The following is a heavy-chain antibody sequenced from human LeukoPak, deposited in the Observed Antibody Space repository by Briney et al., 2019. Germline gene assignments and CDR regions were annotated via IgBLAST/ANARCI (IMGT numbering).Heavy chain of an antibody. CDR2: ISGYNGNT. D-gene: IGHD6-13*01. Sequence: VATVKVSCKASGYTFTSYGISWVRQAPGQGLEWMGWISGYNGNTNYAQNLQGRVTMTTDTSTSTAYMELRSLRSDDTAVYYCARVAEQLVDYWGEGTLVTVSS. CDR3: ARVAEQLVDY. CDR1: GYTFTSYG. V-gene: IGHV1-18*01. J-gene: IGHJ4*02.